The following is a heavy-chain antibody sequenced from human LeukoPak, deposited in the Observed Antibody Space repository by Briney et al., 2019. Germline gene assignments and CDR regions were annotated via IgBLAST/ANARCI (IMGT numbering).Heavy chain of an antibody. V-gene: IGHV4-38-2*01. D-gene: IGHD3/OR15-3a*01. J-gene: IGHJ4*02. CDR1: SYSISSGYY. CDR2: IYHSGST. Sequence: KTSETLSLTCAVSSYSISSGYYWGWIRQPPGKGLEWIGRIYHSGSTYCNPSLKSRVTISVDTSKNQFSLKLTSVTAADTAVYYCARLIVGVYFDYWGQGALVTVSS. CDR3: ARLIVGVYFDY.